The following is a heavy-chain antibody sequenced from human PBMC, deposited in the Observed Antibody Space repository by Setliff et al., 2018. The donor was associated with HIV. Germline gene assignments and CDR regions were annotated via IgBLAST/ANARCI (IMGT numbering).Heavy chain of an antibody. CDR3: VRGHCNSDKCWYTWFDP. D-gene: IGHD2-2*01. CDR1: GYTFSDYY. Sequence: ASVKVSCKASGYTFSDYYMHWVRQAPGQGLEWMGWIGPYSGYTIYAQKFQDRLTMTTDTSTTTASMELRSLRSDDTAVYYCVRGHCNSDKCWYTWFDPWGQGTLVTVSS. J-gene: IGHJ5*02. V-gene: IGHV1-18*04. CDR2: IGPYSGYT.